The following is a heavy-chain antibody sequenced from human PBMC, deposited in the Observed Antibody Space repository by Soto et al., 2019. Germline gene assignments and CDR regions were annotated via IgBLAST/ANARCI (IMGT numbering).Heavy chain of an antibody. CDR1: GYTFTSYA. J-gene: IGHJ4*02. Sequence: QVQLVQSGAEVKKPGASVKVSCKASGYTFTSYAMHWVRQAPGQRLEWMGWINAGNGNTKYAQKFQGRVTITRDTSGSTAYMELSSLRSEDTAVYYCARAYSSGPPFDSGGQGTRVTVSS. CDR2: INAGNGNT. D-gene: IGHD6-19*01. CDR3: ARAYSSGPPFDS. V-gene: IGHV1-3*01.